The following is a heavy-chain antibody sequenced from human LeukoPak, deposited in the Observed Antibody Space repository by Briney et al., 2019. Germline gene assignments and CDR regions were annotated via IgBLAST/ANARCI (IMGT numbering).Heavy chain of an antibody. CDR1: RFTFSSYG. Sequence: GGSLRLSCAASRFTFSSYGMHWVRQAPGKGLEWVAVISYDGSNKYYADSVKGRFTISRDNSKNTLYLQMNSLRAEDTAVYYCAREGDYGDGFDYWGQGTLVTVSS. D-gene: IGHD4-17*01. CDR3: AREGDYGDGFDY. J-gene: IGHJ4*02. V-gene: IGHV3-30*19. CDR2: ISYDGSNK.